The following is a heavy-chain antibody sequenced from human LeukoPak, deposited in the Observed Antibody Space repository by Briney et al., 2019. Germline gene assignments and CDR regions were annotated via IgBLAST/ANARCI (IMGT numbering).Heavy chain of an antibody. D-gene: IGHD6-19*01. CDR1: GYTFTGHY. Sequence: ASVKVSCKASGYTFTGHYMHWVRQAPGQGLEWMGWINPNSGGTNYAQKFQGRVSMTGDTSISTSYMELSRLSSDDTAVYYCARGGSSGWDTFEQSPTWGQGTLVTVSS. CDR2: INPNSGGT. CDR3: ARGGSSGWDTFEQSPT. V-gene: IGHV1-2*02. J-gene: IGHJ5*02.